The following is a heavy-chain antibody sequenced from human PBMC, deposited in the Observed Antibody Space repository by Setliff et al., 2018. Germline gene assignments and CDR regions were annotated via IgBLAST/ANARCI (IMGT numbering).Heavy chain of an antibody. CDR2: VYYSGAA. CDR3: ARGDQLLRFDP. V-gene: IGHV4-59*01. Sequence: PSETLSLTCTVSAASIMAWIRQPPGKGLEFIGYVYYSGAAKYDPSLKSRVTMSVDTSKTQFSLKLNSMTTADTAVYYCARGDQLLRFDPWGQGTLVTVSS. CDR1: AASI. J-gene: IGHJ5*02. D-gene: IGHD2-2*01.